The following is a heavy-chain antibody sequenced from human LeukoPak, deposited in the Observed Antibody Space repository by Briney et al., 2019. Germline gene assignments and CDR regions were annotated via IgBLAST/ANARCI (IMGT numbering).Heavy chain of an antibody. CDR2: IYHSGTT. CDR3: ARDSFGSVWYAL. CDR1: NGSISTYY. V-gene: IGHV4-59*01. J-gene: IGHJ2*01. Sequence: PSETLSLTCTVSNGSISTYYWSWIRQPLGKGLEWIGHIYHSGTTIYNPTLKSRVAMSVDTSKNHFSLHLTSVTAADTAVYFCARDSFGSVWYALWGRGTLVAVSS. D-gene: IGHD6-19*01.